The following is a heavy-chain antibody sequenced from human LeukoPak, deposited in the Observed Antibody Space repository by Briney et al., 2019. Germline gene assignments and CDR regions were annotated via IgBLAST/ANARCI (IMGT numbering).Heavy chain of an antibody. CDR2: INHSGST. Sequence: SETLSLTCAVYGGSFSGYYWSWIRQPPGKGLEWIGEINHSGSTNHNPSLKSRVTISVDTSKNQFSLKLSSVTAADTAVYYCARLAVAGRRHGDWGQGTLVTVSS. J-gene: IGHJ4*02. CDR3: ARLAVAGRRHGD. V-gene: IGHV4-34*01. D-gene: IGHD6-19*01. CDR1: GGSFSGYY.